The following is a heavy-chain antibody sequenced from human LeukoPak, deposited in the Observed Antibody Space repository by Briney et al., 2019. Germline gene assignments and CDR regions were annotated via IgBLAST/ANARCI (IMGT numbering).Heavy chain of an antibody. CDR1: GFTFITYA. J-gene: IGHJ4*02. Sequence: GGPLRLSCAASGFTFITYAMHWVRQAPGKGLEWVAVISYDGSNEYYVDSVKGRFTISRDNSKNILYLQMNSLTAVDTAVYYCARGSLKNGYNYDYFDYWGQGTLVTVSS. CDR3: ARGSLKNGYNYDYFDY. D-gene: IGHD5-24*01. CDR2: ISYDGSNE. V-gene: IGHV3-30-3*01.